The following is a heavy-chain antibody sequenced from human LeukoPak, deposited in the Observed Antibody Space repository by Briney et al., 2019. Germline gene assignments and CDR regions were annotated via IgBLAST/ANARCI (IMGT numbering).Heavy chain of an antibody. CDR3: AKEGTGIHFDY. CDR1: GXTFSSNA. CDR2: ISYDGGNT. D-gene: IGHD1-1*01. Sequence: PGGSLRLSCAASGXTFSSNAIHWVRQAPGKGLEWVAEISYDGGNTYYADSVKGRFTISRDNSKNTLYLQMNSLRAEDTAVYYCAKEGTGIHFDYWGQGTLVTVSP. J-gene: IGHJ4*02. V-gene: IGHV3-30-3*01.